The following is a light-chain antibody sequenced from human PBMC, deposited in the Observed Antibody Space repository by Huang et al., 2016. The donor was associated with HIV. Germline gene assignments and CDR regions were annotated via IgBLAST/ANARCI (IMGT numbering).Light chain of an antibody. CDR1: QYVSSN. V-gene: IGKV3-15*01. Sequence: ERVMTQSPATLSVSLGETATLSCRASQYVSSNLARYQQKPGQAPRLLIYGASTRVTDIPARFSGSGSGIEFTLTISTLQSEDFAVYYCQQYNNWPRTFGQGTKLEIK. J-gene: IGKJ2*01. CDR2: GAS. CDR3: QQYNNWPRT.